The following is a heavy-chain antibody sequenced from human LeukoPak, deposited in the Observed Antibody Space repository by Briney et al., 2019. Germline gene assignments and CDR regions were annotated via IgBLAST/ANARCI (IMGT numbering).Heavy chain of an antibody. CDR3: AKTKWALADAFDI. D-gene: IGHD1-26*01. Sequence: PSETLSLTCTVSGGSISSSYWSWIRQPPGKGLEWIGNIYNSGGTNYNPSLKSRVSISVDTSKNQFSLKLSSVTAADTAVYYCAKTKWALADAFDIWGRGTMVTVSS. CDR2: IYNSGGT. V-gene: IGHV4-59*01. CDR1: GGSISSSY. J-gene: IGHJ3*02.